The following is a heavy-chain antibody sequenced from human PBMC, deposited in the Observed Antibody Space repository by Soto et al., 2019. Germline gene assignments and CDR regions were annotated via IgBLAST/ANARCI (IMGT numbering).Heavy chain of an antibody. Sequence: GGSLRLSCAASGFTFSSYAMHWVRQAPGKGLEWVAVISYDGSNKYYADSVKGRFTISRDNSKNTLYLQMNSLRAEDTAVYYYARDRHGDYAFDIWGQGTMVTVSS. J-gene: IGHJ3*02. CDR3: ARDRHGDYAFDI. V-gene: IGHV3-30-3*01. D-gene: IGHD4-17*01. CDR2: ISYDGSNK. CDR1: GFTFSSYA.